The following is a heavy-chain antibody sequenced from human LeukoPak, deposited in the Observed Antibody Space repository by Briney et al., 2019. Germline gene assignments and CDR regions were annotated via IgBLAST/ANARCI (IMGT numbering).Heavy chain of an antibody. Sequence: GGSLRLSCAASGFTFRSYWMSRVRQAPGKGLEWVVNMKLDGSEEYYVDSVKGRFTISSDNAKNSLYLQMNSLRVDDTAVYYCARWARYCSSGSCYSWFEPWGQGTLGTASS. V-gene: IGHV3-7*01. D-gene: IGHD2-15*01. CDR2: MKLDGSEE. CDR1: GFTFRSYW. CDR3: ARWARYCSSGSCYSWFEP. J-gene: IGHJ5*01.